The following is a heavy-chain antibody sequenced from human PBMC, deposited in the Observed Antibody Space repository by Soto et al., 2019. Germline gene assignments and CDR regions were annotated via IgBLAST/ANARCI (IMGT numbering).Heavy chain of an antibody. CDR2: IFYSGYT. CDR3: ARGVATNEFDS. J-gene: IGHJ4*02. Sequence: PSETLSLTCTASGGSINSDYWSWIRQPPGKGLEWIGYIFYSGYTKCDPSLKSRVTITFHTSKNQFSLTLSSVTAADTAVYYCARGVATNEFDSWGQGTLVTVSS. CDR1: GGSINSDY. V-gene: IGHV4-59*01. D-gene: IGHD5-12*01.